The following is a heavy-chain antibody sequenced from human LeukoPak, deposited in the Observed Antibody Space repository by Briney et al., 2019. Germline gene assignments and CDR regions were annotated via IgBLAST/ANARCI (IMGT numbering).Heavy chain of an antibody. Sequence: GGSLRLSCAASGFTFSSYNMNWVRQAPGKGLEWVSSISSSSNYIYYADSVKGRFTISRDNAKNSLYLQMNSLRAEDTAVYYCASLRITMVRGVIPDDYWGQGTLVTVSS. V-gene: IGHV3-21*01. D-gene: IGHD3-10*01. J-gene: IGHJ4*02. CDR3: ASLRITMVRGVIPDDY. CDR1: GFTFSSYN. CDR2: ISSSSNYI.